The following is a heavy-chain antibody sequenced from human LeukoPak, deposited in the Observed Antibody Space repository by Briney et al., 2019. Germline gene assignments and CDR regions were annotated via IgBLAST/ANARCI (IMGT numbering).Heavy chain of an antibody. J-gene: IGHJ4*02. CDR2: IIGSGGTT. V-gene: IGHV3-23*01. CDR3: AKDLDRRPFDY. CDR1: GFSFSNYG. D-gene: IGHD3-16*02. Sequence: PGGSLRLSCAASGFSFSNYGMNWVRQAPGKGLEWVSGIIGSGGTTYYADSVKGRFTISRDNSKNTVYLQINNLRDEDTAVYYCAKDLDRRPFDYWGQGTLVTVSS.